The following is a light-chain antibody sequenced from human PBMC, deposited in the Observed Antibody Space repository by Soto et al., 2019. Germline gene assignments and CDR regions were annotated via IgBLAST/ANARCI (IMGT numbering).Light chain of an antibody. Sequence: IQMTQSPATLSVSPGERATLSCRASQTIYSNVAWYQQRPGQAPRLLIYRASARATGIPARFSGSGSGTEFTLTIGSLQSEASAAYYCQQYQNLWTFGQGTKVDIK. CDR1: QTIYSN. V-gene: IGKV3-15*01. J-gene: IGKJ1*01. CDR2: RAS. CDR3: QQYQNLWT.